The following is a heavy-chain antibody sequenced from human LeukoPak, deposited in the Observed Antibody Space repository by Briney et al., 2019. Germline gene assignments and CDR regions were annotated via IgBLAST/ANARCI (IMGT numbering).Heavy chain of an antibody. CDR1: GGSISSYY. V-gene: IGHV4-4*07. CDR2: IYTSGST. D-gene: IGHD3-10*01. CDR3: ARLTYYYGSGSYLFDY. Sequence: SETLSLTCTVSGGSISSYYWSWIRQPAGKGLEWIGRIYTSGSTNYNPSLKSRVTMSVDTSKNQFSLKLSSVTAADTAVYYCARLTYYYGSGSYLFDYWGQGTLVTVSS. J-gene: IGHJ4*02.